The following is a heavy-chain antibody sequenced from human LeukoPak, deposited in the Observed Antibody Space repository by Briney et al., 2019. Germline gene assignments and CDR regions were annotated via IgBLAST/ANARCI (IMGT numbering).Heavy chain of an antibody. CDR2: ISYDGSNK. V-gene: IGHV3-30-3*01. J-gene: IGHJ5*02. CDR1: GFTFSSYA. Sequence: AGGSLRLCCAASGFTFSSYAMHWVRQAAGKGLEWVAVISYDGSNKYYADSVKGRFTISRDNSKNTLYLQMNSLRAEDTAVYYCASTIGYCSSTSCYGPSWFDPWGQGTLVTVSS. CDR3: ASTIGYCSSTSCYGPSWFDP. D-gene: IGHD2-2*01.